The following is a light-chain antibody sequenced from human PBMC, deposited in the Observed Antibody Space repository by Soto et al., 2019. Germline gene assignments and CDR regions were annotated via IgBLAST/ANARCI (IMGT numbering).Light chain of an antibody. Sequence: DIHSTQPPSSLSASVEDTVTITCQASQDISHYVNWYQQKPGKALKLLIYGASNLHPGVPSRFRGSGSGTEFSFNITSLQPEDVATYYCQQYDDLPITFGQGTRLEIK. V-gene: IGKV1-33*01. CDR2: GAS. J-gene: IGKJ5*01. CDR1: QDISHY. CDR3: QQYDDLPIT.